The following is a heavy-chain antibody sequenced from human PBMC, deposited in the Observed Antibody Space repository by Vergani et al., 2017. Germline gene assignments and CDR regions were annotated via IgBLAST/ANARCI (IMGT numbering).Heavy chain of an antibody. Sequence: QVQLVESGGGVVQRGGSLRLSCATSGFTLSNYDMQWIRQGPVKGLEFVAFIQFDGSNQYYSYSVKGRFTLSRDFSKNTLYLQMNSLRTDDTATYYCAKHFRGWGIDYWGQGTQVIVSS. D-gene: IGHD3-16*01. CDR1: GFTLSNYD. J-gene: IGHJ4*02. CDR2: IQFDGSNQ. V-gene: IGHV3-30*02. CDR3: AKHFRGWGIDY.